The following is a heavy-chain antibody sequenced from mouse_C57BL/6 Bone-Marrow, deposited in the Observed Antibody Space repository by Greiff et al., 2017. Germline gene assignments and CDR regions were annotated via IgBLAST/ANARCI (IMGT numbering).Heavy chain of an antibody. Sequence: QVQLQQPGAELVRPGTSVKLSCKASGYTFTSYWMHWVKQRPGQGLEWIGVIDPSDSYTNYNQKVKGKATLTVDTSSSTAYMQLSSLTSEDSAVYCCAHYGNYPAWFAYWGQGTLVTVSA. J-gene: IGHJ3*01. V-gene: IGHV1-59*01. D-gene: IGHD2-1*01. CDR3: AHYGNYPAWFAY. CDR2: IDPSDSYT. CDR1: GYTFTSYW.